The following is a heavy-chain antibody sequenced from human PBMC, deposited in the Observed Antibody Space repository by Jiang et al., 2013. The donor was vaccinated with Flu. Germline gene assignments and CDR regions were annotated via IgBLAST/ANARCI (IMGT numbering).Heavy chain of an antibody. Sequence: LLKPSETLSLTCTVSGGSISSYYWSWIRQPAGKGLEWIGRIYTSGSTNCNPSLKSRVTMSVDTSKNQFSLKLSSVTAADTAVYYCARTRGYDSSGYYHSSVDYWGQGTLVTVSS. J-gene: IGHJ4*02. D-gene: IGHD3-22*01. CDR1: GGSISSYY. V-gene: IGHV4-4*07. CDR2: IYTSGST. CDR3: ARTRGYDSSGYYHSSVDY.